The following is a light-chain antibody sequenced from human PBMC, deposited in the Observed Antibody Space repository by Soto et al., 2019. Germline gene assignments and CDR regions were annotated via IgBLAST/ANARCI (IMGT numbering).Light chain of an antibody. CDR3: QQSYLTLPYT. V-gene: IGKV1-39*01. CDR2: AAS. J-gene: IGKJ2*01. Sequence: DIQMTQSPSSLSASVGDRVTITCRASQRITTYLNWYQQKPGKAPKLLIYAASNLHSGVPSRFSGSGSGTDFTLTISSLQPEDFATYYCQQSYLTLPYTFGQGAKVDIK. CDR1: QRITTY.